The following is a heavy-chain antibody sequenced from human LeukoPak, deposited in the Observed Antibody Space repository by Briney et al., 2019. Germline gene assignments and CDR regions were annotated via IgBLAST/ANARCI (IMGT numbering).Heavy chain of an antibody. V-gene: IGHV3-9*01. J-gene: IGHJ4*02. CDR3: AKDAAAAGHFDY. D-gene: IGHD6-13*01. CDR1: GFTFDDYA. Sequence: GRSLRLSCAASGFTFDDYAMHWVRQAPGKGLEWVSGISWNSGSIGYADSVKGRFTISRDNAKNSLYLQMNSLRAEDTALYYCAKDAAAAGHFDYWGQGTLVTVSS. CDR2: ISWNSGSI.